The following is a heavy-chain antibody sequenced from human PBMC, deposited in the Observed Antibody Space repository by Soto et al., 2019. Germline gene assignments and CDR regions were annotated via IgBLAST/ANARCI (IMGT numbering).Heavy chain of an antibody. J-gene: IGHJ4*02. V-gene: IGHV3-64D*08. CDR2: ISSRGVAT. CDR3: VKDRWVDY. Sequence: GGSLRLSCSASGFTFSDYAMHWVRQAPGKGLEYVSSISSRGVATYYADSVKGRFTISRDNSKSTLYLKMSSLRVEDTALYYCVKDRWVDYWGQGTRVTVSS. D-gene: IGHD6-13*01. CDR1: GFTFSDYA.